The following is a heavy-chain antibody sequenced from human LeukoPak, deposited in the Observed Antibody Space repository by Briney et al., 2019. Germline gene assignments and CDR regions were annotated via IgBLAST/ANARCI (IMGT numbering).Heavy chain of an antibody. CDR3: ARGSGWPGDWFDP. V-gene: IGHV1-69*13. Sequence: ASVKVSCKASGGTFSSYAISWVRQAPGQGREWMGGIIPIFGTANYAQKFQGRVTITADESTSTAYMELSSLRSEDTAVYYCARGSGWPGDWFDPWGQGTLVTVSS. CDR2: IIPIFGTA. D-gene: IGHD6-19*01. CDR1: GGTFSSYA. J-gene: IGHJ5*02.